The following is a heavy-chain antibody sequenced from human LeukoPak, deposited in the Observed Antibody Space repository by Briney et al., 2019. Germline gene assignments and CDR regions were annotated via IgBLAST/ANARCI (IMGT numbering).Heavy chain of an antibody. CDR1: GGSISSYY. CDR2: IYDSGSS. V-gene: IGHV4-59*01. Sequence: SETLSLTCTVSGGSISSYYWSWIRQPPGKGLEWIGWIGNIYDSGSSNYNPSLRSRVTISVDTPKNQFSLKLSSVTAADTAVYYCARGGASSLPFDFWGQGTLVTVSS. CDR3: ARGGASSLPFDF. J-gene: IGHJ4*02. D-gene: IGHD6-6*01.